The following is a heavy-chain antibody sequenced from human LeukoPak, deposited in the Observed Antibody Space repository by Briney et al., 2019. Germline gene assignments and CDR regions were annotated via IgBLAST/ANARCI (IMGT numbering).Heavy chain of an antibody. CDR1: GYTFTGYY. CDR3: ARDIYYYGSGSYYNPWYGMDV. CDR2: INPNSGGT. Sequence: ASVKVSCKASGYTFTGYYMHWVRQAPGQGLEWMGRINPNSGGTNYAQKFQGRVTMTRDTSISTAYMELSRLRSDDTAVYYCARDIYYYGSGSYYNPWYGMDVWGQGTTVTVSS. V-gene: IGHV1-2*06. D-gene: IGHD3-10*01. J-gene: IGHJ6*02.